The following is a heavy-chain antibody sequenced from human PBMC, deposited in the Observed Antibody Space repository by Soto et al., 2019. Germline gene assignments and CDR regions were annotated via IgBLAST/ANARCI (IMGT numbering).Heavy chain of an antibody. Sequence: ASVKVSCKASGGTFSSYTISWVRQAPGQGLEWMGRIIPILGIANYAQKFQGRVTITADKSTSTAYMELSSLRSEDTAVYYCARDDHSSSWYWFDPWGQGTLVTVSS. CDR3: ARDDHSSSWYWFDP. V-gene: IGHV1-69*04. D-gene: IGHD6-13*01. CDR2: IIPILGIA. CDR1: GGTFSSYT. J-gene: IGHJ5*02.